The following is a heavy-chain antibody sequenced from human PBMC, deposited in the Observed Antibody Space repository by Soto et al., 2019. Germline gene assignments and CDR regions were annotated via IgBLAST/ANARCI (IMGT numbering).Heavy chain of an antibody. CDR3: ARHGGTFDP. CDR2: GSYSGST. Sequence: PSETLSLTCTVSSGSISTYDWSWIRQTPGKAMEWIGYGSYSGSTNYNPSLKSRVTISVDTSKNQFSLKMNSVTAADTAVYYCARHGGTFDPWGQGTLVTVSS. CDR1: SGSISTYD. V-gene: IGHV4-59*08. J-gene: IGHJ5*02. D-gene: IGHD3-16*01.